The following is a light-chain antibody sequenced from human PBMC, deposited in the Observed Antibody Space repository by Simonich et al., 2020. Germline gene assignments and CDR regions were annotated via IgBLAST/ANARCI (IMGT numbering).Light chain of an antibody. Sequence: DIQLTQSPSFLSASVGNRVTIPCLAIQGISCYLDWYQQKPGKAPKLLIYAASTLQRGVPSRFSGSGSGTEFTLTISSLQPEDFATYYCQQLNSYPWTFGQGTKVEIK. CDR2: AAS. CDR3: QQLNSYPWT. V-gene: IGKV1-9*01. CDR1: QGISCY. J-gene: IGKJ1*01.